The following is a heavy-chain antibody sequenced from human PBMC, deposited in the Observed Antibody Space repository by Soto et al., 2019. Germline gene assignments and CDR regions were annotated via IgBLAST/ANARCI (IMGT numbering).Heavy chain of an antibody. CDR3: ARHLPYSSSLYGMDV. J-gene: IGHJ6*02. CDR1: GYSFTSYA. D-gene: IGHD6-13*01. Sequence: ASVKVSCKASGYSFTSYAMHWVRQAPGQRLEWMGWINAGNGNTKYSQRFQGRVAITRDTSASTAYMELSSLRSEDTAMYYCARHLPYSSSLYGMDVWGQGTTVTVSS. CDR2: INAGNGNT. V-gene: IGHV1-3*01.